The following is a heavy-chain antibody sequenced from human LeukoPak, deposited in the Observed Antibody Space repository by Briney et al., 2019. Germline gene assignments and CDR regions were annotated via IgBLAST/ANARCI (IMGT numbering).Heavy chain of an antibody. Sequence: GGSLRLSCAASGFTFSSYEMNWVRQAPGKGLEWVSYMSSSGSTIYYADSVKGRFTISRDNAKNSLYLQMNSLRAEDTAVYYCARVSSYDSSGYHFDYWGQGTLVTVSS. D-gene: IGHD3-22*01. CDR2: MSSSGSTI. J-gene: IGHJ4*02. CDR1: GFTFSSYE. V-gene: IGHV3-48*03. CDR3: ARVSSYDSSGYHFDY.